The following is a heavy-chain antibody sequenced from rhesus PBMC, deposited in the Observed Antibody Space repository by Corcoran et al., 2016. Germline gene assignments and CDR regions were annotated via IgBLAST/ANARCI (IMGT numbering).Heavy chain of an antibody. CDR2: VDPEDGEA. D-gene: IGHD3-34*01. CDR1: GYTFTYYY. V-gene: IGHV1-111*02. CDR3: ATDVLSGVIINFGY. J-gene: IGHJ4*01. Sequence: EAQLVQSGAEVKKPGASVKIPCKASGYTFTYYYLPWVRQAPGKGLEWMRRVDPEDGEAIHAQKFQDRVTITADTSTDTAYMELSSLRSEDTAVYYCATDVLSGVIINFGYWGQGVLVTVSS.